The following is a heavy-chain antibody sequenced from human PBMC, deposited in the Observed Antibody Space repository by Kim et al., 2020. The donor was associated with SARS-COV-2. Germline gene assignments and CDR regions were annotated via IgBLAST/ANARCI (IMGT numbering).Heavy chain of an antibody. CDR2: IYYSGST. Sequence: SETLSLTCTVSGGSISSSSYYWGWIRQPPGKGLEWIGSIYYSGSTYYKPSLKSRVTISVDTSKNQFSLKLSSVTAADTAVYYCARRSHCSGGSCYSSWYFDLWGHGTLVTVSS. D-gene: IGHD2-15*01. CDR3: ARRSHCSGGSCYSSWYFDL. CDR1: GGSISSSSYY. J-gene: IGHJ2*01. V-gene: IGHV4-39*01.